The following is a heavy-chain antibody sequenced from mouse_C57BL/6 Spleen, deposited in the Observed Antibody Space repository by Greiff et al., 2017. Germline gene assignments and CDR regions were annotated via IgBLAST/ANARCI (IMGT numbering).Heavy chain of an antibody. Sequence: EVQLVESGGDLVKPGGSLKLSCAASGFTFSSYGMSWVRQTPDKRLEWVATISSGGSYTYYPDSVKGRFTISRDNAKNTLYLQMSSLKSEDTAMYYCAGHAGTDWYFDVWGTGTTVTVSS. J-gene: IGHJ1*03. CDR2: ISSGGSYT. D-gene: IGHD4-1*01. CDR1: GFTFSSYG. V-gene: IGHV5-6*01. CDR3: AGHAGTDWYFDV.